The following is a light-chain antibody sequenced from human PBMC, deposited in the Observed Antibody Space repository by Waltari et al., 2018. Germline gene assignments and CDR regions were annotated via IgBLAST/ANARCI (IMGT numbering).Light chain of an antibody. CDR3: QQRSNWTPHT. V-gene: IGKV3-11*01. J-gene: IGKJ2*01. CDR1: QSVGSY. CDR2: DAS. Sequence: EIVLTQSPATLTLSPGDTATLPCRASQSVGSYLAWYQQKPGQPPRLLIYDASNRATGVPARFCGSGSGTDFTLTISSLEAEDFAVYYCQQRSNWTPHTFGQGARLEIK.